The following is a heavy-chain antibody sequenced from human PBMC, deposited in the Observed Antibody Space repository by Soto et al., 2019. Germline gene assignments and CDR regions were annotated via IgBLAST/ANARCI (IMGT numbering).Heavy chain of an antibody. V-gene: IGHV3-7*03. CDR3: AKATATGGGAFDI. J-gene: IGHJ3*02. CDR2: IKQDGSEK. D-gene: IGHD2-8*02. CDR1: GFTFSSYW. Sequence: PGGSLRLSCAASGFTFSSYWMSWVRQAPGKGLEWVANIKQDGSEKYYVDSVRGRFTISRDRSKNTVYLQMNSLTAGDTAVYYCAKATATGGGAFDICGQGTMVTVSS.